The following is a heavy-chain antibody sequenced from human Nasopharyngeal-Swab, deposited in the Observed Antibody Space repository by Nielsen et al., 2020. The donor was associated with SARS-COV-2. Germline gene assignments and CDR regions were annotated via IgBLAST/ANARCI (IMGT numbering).Heavy chain of an antibody. J-gene: IGHJ4*02. CDR1: GYTFTSYY. Sequence: ASVKVSCKASGYTFTSYYMHWVRQAPGQGLEWMGIINPSGGSTSYAQKFQGRVTMTEDTSTDTAYMELSSLRSEDTAVYYCATDLFLYDRGYWGQGTLVTVSP. CDR2: INPSGGST. V-gene: IGHV1-46*01. CDR3: ATDLFLYDRGY. D-gene: IGHD3-22*01.